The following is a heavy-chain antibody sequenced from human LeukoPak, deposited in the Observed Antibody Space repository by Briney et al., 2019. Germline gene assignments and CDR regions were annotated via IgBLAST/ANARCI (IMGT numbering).Heavy chain of an antibody. D-gene: IGHD5-12*01. CDR2: ISSSSSYT. V-gene: IGHV3-11*06. J-gene: IGHJ4*02. Sequence: GGSLRLSCAASGFTFSDYYMSWIRRAPGKGLEWVSYISSSSSYTNYADSVKGRFTISRDNAKNSLYLQMNSLRAEDTAVYYCASGKDSGYDLGDYWGQGTLVTVSS. CDR1: GFTFSDYY. CDR3: ASGKDSGYDLGDY.